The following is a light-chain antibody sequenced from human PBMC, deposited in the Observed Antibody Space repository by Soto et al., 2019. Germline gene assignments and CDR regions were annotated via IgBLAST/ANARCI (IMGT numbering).Light chain of an antibody. CDR2: GAS. V-gene: IGKV3-15*01. CDR1: QSVSSN. J-gene: IGKJ1*01. Sequence: EIVMTQSPATLSVSPGDRATLSCRASQSVSSNLAWYQQKPGQAPRLLIYGASTRATGIPARFSGSGSGTEFTPTISSLQSEDFAVDYCQQLADWPPRWTFGQGTKVDIK. CDR3: QQLADWPPRWT.